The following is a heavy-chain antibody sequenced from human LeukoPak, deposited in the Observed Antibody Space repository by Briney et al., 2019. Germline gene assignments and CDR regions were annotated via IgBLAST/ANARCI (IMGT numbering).Heavy chain of an antibody. CDR2: IYYSGST. V-gene: IGHV4-39*01. J-gene: IGHJ4*02. CDR1: GGSISSSSYY. D-gene: IGHD2-21*02. CDR3: ARKDGVAAINY. Sequence: PSETLSLTCTVSGGSISSSSYYWGWIRQPPGKGLEWIGSIYYSGSTYYNPSLKSRVTISVDTSKNQFSLKLSSVTAADTAVYYCARKDGVAAINYWGQGTLVTVSS.